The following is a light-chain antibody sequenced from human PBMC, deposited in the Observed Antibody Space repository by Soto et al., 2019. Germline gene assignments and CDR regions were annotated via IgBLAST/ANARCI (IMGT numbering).Light chain of an antibody. CDR3: GQFVSAPPRK. Sequence: IVLTQSPGTLSLSPGEKATLSCRASQSVGDTFLSWYQQKPGQAPRLLIFGVSNRATGIPDRFSGSGSGTDFTLTISRLEPEDFAVYYCGQFVSAPPRKFGQGTKVDIK. CDR2: GVS. J-gene: IGKJ1*01. CDR1: QSVGDTF. V-gene: IGKV3-20*01.